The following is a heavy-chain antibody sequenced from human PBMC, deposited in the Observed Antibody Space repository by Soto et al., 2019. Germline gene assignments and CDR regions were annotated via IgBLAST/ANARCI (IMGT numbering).Heavy chain of an antibody. D-gene: IGHD2-15*01. J-gene: IGHJ5*02. CDR1: GDSISTRSNY. Sequence: PSETLSLTCTVSGDSISTRSNYWAWIRQPPGKGLEWIGSIYYSGSTYYNPSLKSRVTISVDTSKNQFSLKLSSVTAADTAVYYCARQGYGDWFDPWGQGTLVTVSS. V-gene: IGHV4-39*01. CDR3: ARQGYGDWFDP. CDR2: IYYSGST.